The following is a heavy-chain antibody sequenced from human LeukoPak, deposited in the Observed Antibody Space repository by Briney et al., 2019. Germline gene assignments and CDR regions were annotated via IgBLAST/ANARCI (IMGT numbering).Heavy chain of an antibody. CDR2: ISSSSSYI. V-gene: IGHV3-21*01. CDR3: ARAGERYCSSTSCYATYYYYYYMDV. D-gene: IGHD2-2*01. CDR1: GFTFSSYS. J-gene: IGHJ6*03. Sequence: PGGSLRLSCAASGFTFSSYSMNWVRQAPGKGLEWVSSISSSSSYIYYADSVKGRFTISRDNAKNSLYLQMNSLRAEDTAVYYCARAGERYCSSTSCYATYYYYYYMDVWGKGTTVTVSS.